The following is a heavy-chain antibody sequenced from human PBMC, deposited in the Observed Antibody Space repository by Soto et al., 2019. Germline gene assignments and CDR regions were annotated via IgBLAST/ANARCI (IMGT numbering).Heavy chain of an antibody. CDR1: GGSISSGDYY. J-gene: IGHJ6*02. V-gene: IGHV4-30-4*01. CDR3: ARGKQLVSRYYYYGMDV. Sequence: SETLSLTCTVSGGSISSGDYYWSWIRQPPGKGLEWIGYIYYSGSTYYNPSLKSRVTISVDTSKNQFSLKLSSVTAADTAVYYCARGKQLVSRYYYYGMDVWGQGTTVTVSS. D-gene: IGHD6-6*01. CDR2: IYYSGST.